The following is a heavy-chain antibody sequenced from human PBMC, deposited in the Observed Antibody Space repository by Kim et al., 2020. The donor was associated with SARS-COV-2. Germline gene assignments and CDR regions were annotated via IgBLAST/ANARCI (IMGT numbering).Heavy chain of an antibody. CDR2: IKSKTDGGTT. Sequence: GGSLRLSCAASGFTFSNAWMSWVRQAPGKGLEWVGRIKSKTDGGTTDYAAPVKGRFTISRDDSKNTLYLQMNSLKTEDTAVYYCTTDQKIYYDILTGYYVFDYWGQGTLVTVSS. D-gene: IGHD3-9*01. CDR1: GFTFSNAW. V-gene: IGHV3-15*01. J-gene: IGHJ4*02. CDR3: TTDQKIYYDILTGYYVFDY.